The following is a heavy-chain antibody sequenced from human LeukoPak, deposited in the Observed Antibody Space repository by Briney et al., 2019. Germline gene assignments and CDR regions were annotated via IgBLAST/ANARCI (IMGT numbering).Heavy chain of an antibody. CDR2: INPNSGGT. J-gene: IGHJ4*02. V-gene: IGHV1-2*06. Sequence: GASVKVSCKASGYTFTGYYMHWVRQAPGQGLEWMGRINPNSGGTNYAQKFQGRVAMTRDTSISTAYMELSRLRSDDTAVYYCARVGPSGYTPGELHDDYWGQGTLVTVSS. CDR1: GYTFTGYY. CDR3: ARVGPSGYTPGELHDDY. D-gene: IGHD3-10*01.